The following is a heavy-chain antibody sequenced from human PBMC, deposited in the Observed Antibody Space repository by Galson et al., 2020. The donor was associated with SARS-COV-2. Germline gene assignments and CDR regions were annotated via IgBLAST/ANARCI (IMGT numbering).Heavy chain of an antibody. J-gene: IGHJ6*03. D-gene: IGHD6-19*01. CDR3: ARGSVAGIFTKLGYYYMDV. Sequence: SVKVSCKASGGTFSSYAISWVRQAPGQGLEWMGAIIPIFGTANYAQKFQGRVTITADESTSTAYMELSSLRSEDTAVYYCARGSVAGIFTKLGYYYMDVWGKGTTVTVSS. V-gene: IGHV1-69*13. CDR1: GGTFSSYA. CDR2: IIPIFGTA.